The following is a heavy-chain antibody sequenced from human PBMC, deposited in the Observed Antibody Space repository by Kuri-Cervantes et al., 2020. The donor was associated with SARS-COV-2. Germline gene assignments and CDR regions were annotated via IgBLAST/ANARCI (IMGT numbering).Heavy chain of an antibody. J-gene: IGHJ6*02. D-gene: IGHD3-16*01. CDR2: IGTAGDT. CDR3: ARDLGGPRFGGMDV. V-gene: IGHV3-13*01. Sequence: GESLKISCAAPGFTFSSYDMHWVRQATGKGLEWVSAIGTAGDTYYPGSVKGRFTISRENAKNSLYLQMNSLRAGDTAVYYCARDLGGPRFGGMDVWGQGPTVTVSS. CDR1: GFTFSSYD.